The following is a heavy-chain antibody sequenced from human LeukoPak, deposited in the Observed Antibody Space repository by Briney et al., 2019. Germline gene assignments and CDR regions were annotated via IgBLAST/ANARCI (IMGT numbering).Heavy chain of an antibody. V-gene: IGHV4-30-4*01. CDR3: ARVGYYYDSGGYS. J-gene: IGHJ5*02. Sequence: SQTLSLTCTVSGGSISSGDYYWSWIRQPPGKGLEWIGYIYYSGSTYYNPSLKSRVTISVDTSKNQFSLKLSSVTAEDTAVYYCARVGYYYDSGGYSWGQGTLVTVSS. D-gene: IGHD3-22*01. CDR2: IYYSGST. CDR1: GGSISSGDYY.